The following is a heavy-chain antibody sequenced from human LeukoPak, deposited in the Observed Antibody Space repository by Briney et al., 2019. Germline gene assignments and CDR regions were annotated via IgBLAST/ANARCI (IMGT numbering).Heavy chain of an antibody. D-gene: IGHD6-13*01. CDR3: ARDWGEQQLEYYFDY. J-gene: IGHJ4*02. CDR2: IIPIFGTA. CDR1: GGTFSSYA. Sequence: ASVKVSCKASGGTFSSYAISWVRQAPGQGLEWMGGIIPIFGTANYAQKFQGRVTITTDESTSTAYMELSSLRSEDTAVYYCARDWGEQQLEYYFDYWGQGTLVTVSS. V-gene: IGHV1-69*05.